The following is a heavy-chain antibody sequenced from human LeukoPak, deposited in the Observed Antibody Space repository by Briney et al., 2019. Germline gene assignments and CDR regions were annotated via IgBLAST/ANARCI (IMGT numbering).Heavy chain of an antibody. CDR2: ISYDGSNK. Sequence: GGSLRLSCAASGVRFSSYGMRWVREAPGKGLERVAVISYDGSNKYYADSVKGRFIISRDKSKNTLDLQMNSLRAEDTAVYYCAKDGSITAAGGFDPWGQGTLVTVSS. D-gene: IGHD6-13*01. CDR1: GVRFSSYG. CDR3: AKDGSITAAGGFDP. J-gene: IGHJ5*02. V-gene: IGHV3-30*18.